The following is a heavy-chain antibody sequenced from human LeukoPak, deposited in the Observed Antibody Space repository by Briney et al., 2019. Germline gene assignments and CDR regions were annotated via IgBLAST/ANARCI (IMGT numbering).Heavy chain of an antibody. V-gene: IGHV2-5*02. CDR3: AHSPPNDSSGYYYLIYFDY. Sequence: SGPTLVKPTQTLTLTCTFSGFSLSTSGVGVGWIRQPPGKALEWLALIYWDDDKRYSPSLKSRLTITKDTSKNQVVLTMTNMDPVDTATYYCAHSPPNDSSGYYYLIYFDYWGQGTLVTVSS. CDR2: IYWDDDK. D-gene: IGHD3-22*01. J-gene: IGHJ4*02. CDR1: GFSLSTSGVG.